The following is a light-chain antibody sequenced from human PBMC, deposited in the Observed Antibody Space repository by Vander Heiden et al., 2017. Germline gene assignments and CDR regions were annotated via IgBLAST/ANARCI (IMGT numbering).Light chain of an antibody. CDR3: CSYAGSSTYV. J-gene: IGLJ1*01. V-gene: IGLV2-11*01. Sequence: QSALTQPRSVSGSPGQSVPIPCTGTSSDVGRYHYVSWYQQLPGKAAKLMIDDVNRRPSGIPDRFSGSKSGNSASLAISGLQAEDEADYYCCSYAGSSTYVFGTGTKVTVL. CDR2: DVN. CDR1: SSDVGRYHY.